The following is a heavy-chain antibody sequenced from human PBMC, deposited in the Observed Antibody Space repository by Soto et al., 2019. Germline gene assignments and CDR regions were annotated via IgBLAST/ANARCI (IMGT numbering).Heavy chain of an antibody. CDR3: AKGAIGGSDY. Sequence: DVQLLDSGGGLVQPGRSLRLSCAASGFTFSNYAMSWVRQAPGKGLEWVSTIRASGVTTFYADSARGRFTISRDNSKNPLLWQRTGLTADDPPIYYSAKGAIGGSDYWGKETLSPSPQ. CDR2: IRASGVTT. CDR1: GFTFSNYA. V-gene: IGHV3-23*01. J-gene: IGHJ4*02. D-gene: IGHD3-16*01.